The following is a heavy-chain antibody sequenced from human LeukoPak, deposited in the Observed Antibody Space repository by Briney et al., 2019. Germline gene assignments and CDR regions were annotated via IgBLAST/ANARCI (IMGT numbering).Heavy chain of an antibody. CDR1: GFTFSSYW. J-gene: IGHJ3*02. Sequence: GGSLRLSCAASGFTFSSYWMSWVRQAPGKGLEWVANIKQDGSEKYYVDSMEGRFTISRDNAKNSLYLQMNSLRAEDTAVYYCASLYCSSTSCYRGAFDIWGQGTMVTVSS. D-gene: IGHD2-2*01. CDR2: IKQDGSEK. CDR3: ASLYCSSTSCYRGAFDI. V-gene: IGHV3-7*01.